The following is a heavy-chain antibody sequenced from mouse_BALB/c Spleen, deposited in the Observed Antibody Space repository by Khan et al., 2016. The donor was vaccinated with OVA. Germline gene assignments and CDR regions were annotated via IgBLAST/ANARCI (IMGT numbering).Heavy chain of an antibody. V-gene: IGHV2-3*01. D-gene: IGHD1-1*01. Sequence: QVQLKQSGPGLVAPSQSLSITCTVSGFSLTSYGVGWVRQPPGKGLEWLGVIWGYGNTNYHSALISRLSISNDNSKSQAFLKLNSLQTDDTTTYYCALYYDGRAWFAYWGQGTLVTVSA. CDR3: ALYYDGRAWFAY. J-gene: IGHJ3*01. CDR2: IWGYGNT. CDR1: GFSLTSYG.